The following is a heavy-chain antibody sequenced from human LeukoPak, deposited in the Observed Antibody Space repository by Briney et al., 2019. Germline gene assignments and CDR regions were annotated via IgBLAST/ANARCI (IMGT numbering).Heavy chain of an antibody. CDR3: ARGGSSSWFRGFDP. CDR1: GFDFSSNW. Sequence: GGSLRLSCAASGFDFSSNWMHWVRQAPGKGLVWVSRLNSDGSRTSYADSVKGRFTISRDNAKNTLYLQMNSLRAEDTAVYYCARGGSSSWFRGFDPWGQGTLVTVSS. J-gene: IGHJ5*02. CDR2: LNSDGSRT. V-gene: IGHV3-74*01. D-gene: IGHD6-13*01.